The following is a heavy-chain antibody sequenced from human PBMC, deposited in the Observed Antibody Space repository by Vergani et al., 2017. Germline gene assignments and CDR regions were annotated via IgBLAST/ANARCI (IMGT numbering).Heavy chain of an antibody. Sequence: EVQLLESGGGLVQPGGSLRLSCAASGFTFYNYAMTWVRQAPGKGLEWVAGISGSGGSTYYAGSVKGRFTISRDSSKNTLYLQMNSLSAGDTAVYYCAKANPRNSGYDYLYYYHAMDVWGQGTTVTVSS. D-gene: IGHD5-12*01. V-gene: IGHV3-23*01. J-gene: IGHJ6*02. CDR1: GFTFYNYA. CDR3: AKANPRNSGYDYLYYYHAMDV. CDR2: ISGSGGST.